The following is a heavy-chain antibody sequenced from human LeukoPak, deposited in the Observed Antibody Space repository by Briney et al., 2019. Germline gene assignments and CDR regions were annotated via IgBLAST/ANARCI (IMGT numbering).Heavy chain of an antibody. CDR2: IIPIFGTA. CDR1: GGTFSSYA. J-gene: IGHJ6*02. V-gene: IGHV1-69*13. D-gene: IGHD5-18*01. Sequence: SVKVSCKASGGTFSSYAISWVRQAPGQGLEWMGGIIPIFGTANYAQKFQGRVTITADESTSTAYMELSSLRSEDTAVYYCARQDTAMVLYYYGMDVWGQGTTVTVSS. CDR3: ARQDTAMVLYYYGMDV.